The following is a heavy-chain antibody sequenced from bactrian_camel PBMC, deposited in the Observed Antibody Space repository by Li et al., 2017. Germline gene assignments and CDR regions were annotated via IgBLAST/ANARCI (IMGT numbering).Heavy chain of an antibody. CDR2: IDSDLDT. J-gene: IGHJ4*01. D-gene: IGHD4*01. Sequence: HVQLVESGGGSVQAGGSLRLSCSASGYAYSTYCMGWFRQAPGKEREVVALIDSDLDTYYEDSVKGRFTISRDNAKNAVYLQMNNLKPEDSAMYFCATDPLPHHIFKTAAYMYWGQGTQVTVS. V-gene: IGHV3S57*01. CDR3: ATDPLPHHIFKTAAYMY. CDR1: GYAYSTYC.